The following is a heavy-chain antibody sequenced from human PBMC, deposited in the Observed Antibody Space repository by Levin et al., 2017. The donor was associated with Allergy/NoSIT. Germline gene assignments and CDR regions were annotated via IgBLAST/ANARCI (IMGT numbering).Heavy chain of an antibody. CDR1: GFSLSTTGVG. J-gene: IGHJ4*02. D-gene: IGHD6-19*01. Sequence: KGSGPTLVKPTQTLTLTCTFSGFSLSTTGVGVGWIRQPPGKALEWLAVIYWDDDKRYSPSLRSRLSITKDTSKNQVVLTMTNMDPVDTATYYCAHRPNGDISGWDQANFDYWGQGTLVTVSS. CDR3: AHRPNGDISGWDQANFDY. V-gene: IGHV2-5*02. CDR2: IYWDDDK.